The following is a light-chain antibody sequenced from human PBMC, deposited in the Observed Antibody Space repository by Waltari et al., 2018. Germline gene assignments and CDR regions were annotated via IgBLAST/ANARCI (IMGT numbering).Light chain of an antibody. V-gene: IGLV2-14*01. J-gene: IGLJ3*02. CDR1: SSDVGGYNF. CDR3: CSYTTTTTVV. Sequence: QSALTQPASVSGSPGQSITISCTGTSSDVGGYNFVSWYQQHPGKAPKLMIYEVTNRPSGVSNRFSGSKSGNTASLTISGILAEDEADYYCCSYTTTTTVVFGGGTKLTVL. CDR2: EVT.